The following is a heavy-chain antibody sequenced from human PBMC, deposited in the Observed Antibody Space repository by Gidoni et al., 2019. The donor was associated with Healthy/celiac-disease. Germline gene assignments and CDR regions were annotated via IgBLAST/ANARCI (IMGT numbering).Heavy chain of an antibody. Sequence: QVQLQESGPGLVKPSETLSLTSTVSGGSISSYYWSWIRQPPGKGLEWIGYIYYSGSTNYNPSLKSRVTISVDTSKNQFSLKLSSVTAADTAVYYCARRGRSNYDYYYGMDVWGQGTTVTVSS. CDR2: IYYSGST. CDR3: ARRGRSNYDYYYGMDV. CDR1: GGSISSYY. J-gene: IGHJ6*02. V-gene: IGHV4-59*01. D-gene: IGHD4-4*01.